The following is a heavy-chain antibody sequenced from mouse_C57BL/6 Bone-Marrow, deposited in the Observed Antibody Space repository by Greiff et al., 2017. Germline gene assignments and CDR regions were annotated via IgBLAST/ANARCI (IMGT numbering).Heavy chain of an antibody. J-gene: IGHJ3*01. CDR1: GYTFTDYE. CDR2: IDPENGGA. Sequence: QVQLKESGAELVRPGASVTLSCKASGYTFTDYEMHWVKQTLVHGLEWIGAIDPENGGAAYNQKFKGKAILTADKSSSTAYMELRSLTSEDSAVYYCPYGIYSAWFAYWGQGPLVTVSA. CDR3: PYGIYSAWFAY. V-gene: IGHV1-15*01. D-gene: IGHD2-10*02.